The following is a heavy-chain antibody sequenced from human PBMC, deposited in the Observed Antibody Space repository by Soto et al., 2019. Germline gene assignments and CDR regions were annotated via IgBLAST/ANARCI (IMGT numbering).Heavy chain of an antibody. J-gene: IGHJ4*02. CDR1: GYSFTSYA. D-gene: IGHD6-13*01. Sequence: ASVKVSCKASGYSFTSYAMHWVRQAPGQRLEWMGWINAGNGNTKYSQKFQGRVTITRDTSASTAYMELSSLRSEDTAVYYCARGLYSSSWYSNYFDYWGQGTLVTVSS. V-gene: IGHV1-3*01. CDR3: ARGLYSSSWYSNYFDY. CDR2: INAGNGNT.